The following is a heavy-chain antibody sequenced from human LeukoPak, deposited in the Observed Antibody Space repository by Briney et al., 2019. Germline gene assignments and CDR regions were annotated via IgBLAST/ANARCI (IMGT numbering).Heavy chain of an antibody. CDR1: LFTFSSYA. V-gene: IGHV3-23*01. J-gene: IGHJ4*02. CDR2: ISGRGGST. D-gene: IGHD5-12*01. CDR3: AKETGSSGYNYGDY. Sequence: GGCLRHSCAASLFTFSSYAMSRVRQSPGMRMEWVSGISGRGGSTYYADSLKGRFTISRDNSKNTLYLKMNSPRAEDTAVYYSAKETGSSGYNYGDYWGQGTLVTVSS.